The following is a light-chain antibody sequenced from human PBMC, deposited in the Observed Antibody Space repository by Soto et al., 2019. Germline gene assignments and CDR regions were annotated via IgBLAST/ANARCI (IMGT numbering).Light chain of an antibody. CDR2: DVT. Sequence: QSALTQPRSVSGSPGQSGTISCTGTSSDVGGYNYVSWYQQHPGKAPTVMIYDVTKRPSGVPDRFSGSKSGNTASLTISGLQAGDEADYYCCSYAGSYILVFGGGTKVTVL. CDR1: SSDVGGYNY. V-gene: IGLV2-11*01. CDR3: CSYAGSYILV. J-gene: IGLJ2*01.